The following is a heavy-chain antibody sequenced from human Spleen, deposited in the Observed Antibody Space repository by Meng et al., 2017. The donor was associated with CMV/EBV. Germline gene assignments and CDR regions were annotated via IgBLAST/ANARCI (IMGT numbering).Heavy chain of an antibody. J-gene: IGHJ4*02. D-gene: IGHD5-12*01. CDR2: IWYDGSTE. Sequence: GGSLRLSCAASAFMFSNSAMHWVRQAPGKGLEWVAVIWYDGSTEYYADSVKGRFTISRDNSKKTLYLQMNSLRAEDTAVYFCARDRGGYVDYWGQGTLVTVSS. V-gene: IGHV3-33*01. CDR3: ARDRGGYVDY. CDR1: AFMFSNSA.